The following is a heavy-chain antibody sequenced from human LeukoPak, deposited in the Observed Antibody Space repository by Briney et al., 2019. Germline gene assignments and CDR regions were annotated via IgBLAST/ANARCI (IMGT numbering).Heavy chain of an antibody. D-gene: IGHD5-24*01. Sequence: GGSLRLSCAASGFTFNSYNMNWVRQAPGKGLEWVSYISSDSSTIFYADSVKGRFTISRDNVKNSLFLQLNSLRDEDTAVYYCARDDSGDGYNWGQGTLVTVSS. J-gene: IGHJ4*02. CDR3: ARDDSGDGYN. V-gene: IGHV3-48*02. CDR2: ISSDSSTI. CDR1: GFTFNSYN.